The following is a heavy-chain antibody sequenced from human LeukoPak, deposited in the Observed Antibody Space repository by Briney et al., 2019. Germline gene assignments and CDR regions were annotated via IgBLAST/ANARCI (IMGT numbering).Heavy chain of an antibody. V-gene: IGHV3-53*01. Sequence: SGGSLRLSCAASGFTVSSNYMSWVRQAPGKGLEWVSVIYSGGSTYYADSVKGRFTISRDNSKNTLYLQMNSLRAEDTAVYYCAKDQQWLWAFDYWGQGTLVTVSS. J-gene: IGHJ4*02. CDR1: GFTVSSNY. CDR2: IYSGGST. D-gene: IGHD6-19*01. CDR3: AKDQQWLWAFDY.